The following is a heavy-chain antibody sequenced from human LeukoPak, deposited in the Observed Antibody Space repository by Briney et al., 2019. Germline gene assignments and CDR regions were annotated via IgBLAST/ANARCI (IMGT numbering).Heavy chain of an antibody. Sequence: GGSLRLSCAASGFTFSTYAVNWVRQAPGKGLEWVTYISSSSSTIYYADSVKGRFTISRDNAKNSLYLQMNSLRDEDTAVYYCARDDSYDGSRYFDYWGQGTLVTVSS. CDR1: GFTFSTYA. CDR2: ISSSSSTI. CDR3: ARDDSYDGSRYFDY. V-gene: IGHV3-48*02. J-gene: IGHJ4*02. D-gene: IGHD5-12*01.